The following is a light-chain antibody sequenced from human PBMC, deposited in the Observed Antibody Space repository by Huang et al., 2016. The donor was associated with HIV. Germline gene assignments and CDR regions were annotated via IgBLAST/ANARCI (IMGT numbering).Light chain of an antibody. V-gene: IGKV1-13*01. J-gene: IGKJ5*01. Sequence: LYLLISGASTLQTGVPSRFSGDSAGTFFTLFITDLQPEDFATYYCQQLHAYPITFGQGTRLDIK. CDR2: GAS. CDR3: QQLHAYPIT.